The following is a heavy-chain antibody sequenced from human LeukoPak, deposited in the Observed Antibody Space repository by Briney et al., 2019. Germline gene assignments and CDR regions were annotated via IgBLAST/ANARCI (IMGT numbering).Heavy chain of an antibody. CDR1: GFNFNGHG. D-gene: IGHD4-17*01. CDR2: ISPGSTTI. J-gene: IGHJ4*02. Sequence: GGSLRLSCAASGFNFNGHGMIRVRQAPGKGLEWISYISPGSTTINSADSVKDRFTTSRDKAKSSVFLQMNSLRAEDTAVYYCARVRGPTVTTMYFDYWGQGTLVTVPP. V-gene: IGHV3-48*01. CDR3: ARVRGPTVTTMYFDY.